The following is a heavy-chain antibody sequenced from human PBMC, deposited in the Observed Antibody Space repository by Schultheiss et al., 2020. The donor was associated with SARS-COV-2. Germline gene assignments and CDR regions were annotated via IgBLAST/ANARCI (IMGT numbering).Heavy chain of an antibody. J-gene: IGHJ6*02. CDR3: ARDRISSYDYVWGSFYYYGMDV. CDR2: IYHSGST. D-gene: IGHD3-16*01. V-gene: IGHV4-61*01. CDR1: GGSVSSGSYY. Sequence: SETLSLTCTVSGGSVSSGSYYWSWIRQPPGKGLEWIGSIYHSGSTNYNPSLKSRVTISVDTSKNQFSLKLSSVTAADTAVYYCARDRISSYDYVWGSFYYYGMDVWGQGTTVTVSS.